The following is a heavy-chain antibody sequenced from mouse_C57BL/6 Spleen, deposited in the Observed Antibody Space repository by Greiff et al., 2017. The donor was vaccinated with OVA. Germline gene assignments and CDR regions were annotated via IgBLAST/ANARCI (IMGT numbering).Heavy chain of an antibody. V-gene: IGHV1-81*01. D-gene: IGHD2-3*01. J-gene: IGHJ4*01. Sequence: QVQLKESGAELARPGASVKLSCKVSGYTFTSYGISWVKQRTGQGLEWIGEIYPRSGNTYYNEKFKGKATLTADKSSSTAYMELRSLTSEDSAVYFCARGGIYDGYYKDAMDYWGQGTSVTVSS. CDR2: IYPRSGNT. CDR3: ARGGIYDGYYKDAMDY. CDR1: GYTFTSYG.